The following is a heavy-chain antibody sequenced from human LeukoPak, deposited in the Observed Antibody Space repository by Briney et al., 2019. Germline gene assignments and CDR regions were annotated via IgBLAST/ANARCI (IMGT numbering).Heavy chain of an antibody. Sequence: GGSLRLSCGASGFTVSNHHMSWVRQTPGKGLEWVSVIFSGGNTYYTDSVKGRFTISRDNSKNTLFLQMNSLRAEDTAVYYCAGEDSGNYYFDFWGQGTLVTVSS. V-gene: IGHV3-53*01. CDR2: IFSGGNT. J-gene: IGHJ4*02. CDR1: GFTVSNHH. D-gene: IGHD1-26*01. CDR3: AGEDSGNYYFDF.